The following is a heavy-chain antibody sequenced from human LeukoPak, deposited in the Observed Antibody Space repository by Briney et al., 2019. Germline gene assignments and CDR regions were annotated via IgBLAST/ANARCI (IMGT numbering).Heavy chain of an antibody. Sequence: ASVKVSCKASGYTFTGYSMHWVRQAPGQGLEWMGWINPNSGDTNYAQNFQGRVTMTRDTSVSTAYMELSRLRSDDTAVYYCARIYDSRGYCYSDNDYWGQGTLVTVSS. D-gene: IGHD3-22*01. CDR3: ARIYDSRGYCYSDNDY. J-gene: IGHJ4*02. CDR2: INPNSGDT. V-gene: IGHV1-2*02. CDR1: GYTFTGYS.